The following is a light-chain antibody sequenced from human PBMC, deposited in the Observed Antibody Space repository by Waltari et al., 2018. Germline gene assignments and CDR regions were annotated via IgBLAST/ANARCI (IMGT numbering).Light chain of an antibody. V-gene: IGKV3D-15*01. CDR3: QQYNNWPPLFT. CDR2: GAS. CDR1: QSVSSN. Sequence: EIVITQSPATLSVSPGDRAPLSCKASQSVSSNIAWYQQKPVQASRLLIYGASTSTTGIPARFSGTGSGTEFTLTISSLQSEDFAVYYCQQYNNWPPLFTFGPGTKVDMK. J-gene: IGKJ3*01.